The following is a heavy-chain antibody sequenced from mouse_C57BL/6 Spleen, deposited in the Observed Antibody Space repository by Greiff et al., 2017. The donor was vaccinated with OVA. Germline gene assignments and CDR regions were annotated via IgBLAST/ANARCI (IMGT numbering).Heavy chain of an antibody. CDR2: INPYNGDT. D-gene: IGHD1-1*01. J-gene: IGHJ1*03. CDR1: GYSFTGYF. Sequence: VQLQQSGPELVKPGDSVKISCKASGYSFTGYFMNWVLQSLGKSLEWIGRINPYNGDTIYNQKFKGKATLTVDRSSSTAHMELRRLISEDSAVYYCAREDYGSSYWYFDVWGTGTTVTVSS. CDR3: AREDYGSSYWYFDV. V-gene: IGHV1-20*01.